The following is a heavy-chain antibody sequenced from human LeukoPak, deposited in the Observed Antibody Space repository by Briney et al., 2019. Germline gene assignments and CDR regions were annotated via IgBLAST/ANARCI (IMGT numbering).Heavy chain of an antibody. J-gene: IGHJ3*02. CDR1: GASISDYY. Sequence: SETLSLTCTVSGASISDYYCSWIRQSPGKGLEWIAYIYYNGDTNYNTSLKSRFTISIDTSKHQFSLQLTSVTDADTAVYYCATANWGRYALDKWGQGTVVTVSS. D-gene: IGHD7-27*01. CDR3: ATANWGRYALDK. V-gene: IGHV4-59*08. CDR2: IYYNGDT.